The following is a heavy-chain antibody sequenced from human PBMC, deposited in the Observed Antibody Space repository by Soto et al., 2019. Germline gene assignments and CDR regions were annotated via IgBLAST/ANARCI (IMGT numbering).Heavy chain of an antibody. J-gene: IGHJ6*02. Sequence: QVQLVQSGAEVKKPGSSVTVSCKASGGTFGNSAISWVRQAPGQGLEWMGGIIPIFPTPDYAQKFQGRVTIPAAESTTTASLELTSLKSEDTAVYYCAPDTDRQQLGGNYSSGIDVWGQGTTVTVSS. CDR3: APDTDRQQLGGNYSSGIDV. V-gene: IGHV1-69*12. D-gene: IGHD3-3*02. CDR1: GGTFGNSA. CDR2: IIPIFPTP.